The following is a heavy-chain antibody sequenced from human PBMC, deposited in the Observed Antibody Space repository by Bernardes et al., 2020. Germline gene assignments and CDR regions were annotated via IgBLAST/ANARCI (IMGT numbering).Heavy chain of an antibody. J-gene: IGHJ6*02. CDR3: AKCLYYYDSSGYYWAPMDV. Sequence: GSLRLSCAASGFTFSSYGMHWVRQAPGKGLEWVAVIWYDGSNKYYADSVKGRFTISRDNSKNTLYLQMNSLRAEDTAVYYCAKCLYYYDSSGYYWAPMDVWGQGTTVTVSS. D-gene: IGHD3-22*01. CDR1: GFTFSSYG. CDR2: IWYDGSNK. V-gene: IGHV3-33*06.